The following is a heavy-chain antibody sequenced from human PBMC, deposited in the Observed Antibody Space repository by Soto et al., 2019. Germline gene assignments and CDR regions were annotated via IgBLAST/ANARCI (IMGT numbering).Heavy chain of an antibody. Sequence: PSETLSLTCTVSGGSVSSGSYYWSWIRQPPGKGLEWIGYIYYSGSTNYNPSLKSRVTISVDTSKNQFSLKLSSVTAADTAVYYCARVGIVVVTLDYWGQGTLVTVSS. J-gene: IGHJ4*02. D-gene: IGHD2-21*02. CDR2: IYYSGST. V-gene: IGHV4-61*01. CDR1: GGSVSSGSYY. CDR3: ARVGIVVVTLDY.